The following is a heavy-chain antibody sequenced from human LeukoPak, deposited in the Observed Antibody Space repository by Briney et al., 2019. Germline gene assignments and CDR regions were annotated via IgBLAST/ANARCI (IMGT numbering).Heavy chain of an antibody. J-gene: IGHJ4*02. V-gene: IGHV4-61*02. CDR1: GGSISSGSYY. Sequence: PSETLSLTCTVSGGSISSGSYYWSWIRQPAGKGLEWIGRIYTSGSTNYNPSLKSRVTISVDTSKNQFSLKLSSVTAADTAVYYCARAQQLTYSDYWGQGTLVTVSS. D-gene: IGHD6-13*01. CDR2: IYTSGST. CDR3: ARAQQLTYSDY.